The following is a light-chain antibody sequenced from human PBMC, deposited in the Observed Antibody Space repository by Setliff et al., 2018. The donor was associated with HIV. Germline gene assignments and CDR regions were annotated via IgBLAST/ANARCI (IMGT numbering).Light chain of an antibody. CDR3: QAWDSSTAAYV. Sequence: SSELTQPPSVSVSPGQTASITCSGDKLGERYASWYQQKQGQSPVVVIYQDNKRPSGIPERFSGSNSGNTATLTISGTQAMDEADYYCQAWDSSTAAYVFGTGTKVTVL. CDR2: QDN. CDR1: KLGERY. V-gene: IGLV3-1*01. J-gene: IGLJ1*01.